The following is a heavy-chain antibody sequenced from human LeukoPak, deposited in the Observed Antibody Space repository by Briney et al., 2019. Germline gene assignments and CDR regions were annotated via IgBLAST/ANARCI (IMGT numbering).Heavy chain of an antibody. CDR2: MNPNSGNT. V-gene: IGHV1-8*01. J-gene: IGHJ2*01. CDR3: ARHRRGGDPADWYFDL. CDR1: GYTFTSYD. Sequence: ASVKVSCKASGYTFTSYDINWVRQATGQGLEWMGWMNPNSGNTGYAQKFQGRVTMTRNTSISTAYMELSSLRSEDTAVYYCARHRRGGDPADWYFDLWGRGTLVTVSS. D-gene: IGHD3-16*01.